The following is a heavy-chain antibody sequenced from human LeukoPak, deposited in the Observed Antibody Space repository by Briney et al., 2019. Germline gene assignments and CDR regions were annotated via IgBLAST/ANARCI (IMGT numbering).Heavy chain of an antibody. V-gene: IGHV3-74*01. D-gene: IGHD2-15*01. CDR2: INREGSST. Sequence: PGGSLRLSCAASGFTFNNYWMHRVRQAPGKGLVWVSRINREGSSTTYADSVKGRFTISRDNAKNTLYLQMNSLRAEDTAVYYCARVSGGHDYWGQGTLVTVSS. CDR1: GFTFNNYW. CDR3: ARVSGGHDY. J-gene: IGHJ4*02.